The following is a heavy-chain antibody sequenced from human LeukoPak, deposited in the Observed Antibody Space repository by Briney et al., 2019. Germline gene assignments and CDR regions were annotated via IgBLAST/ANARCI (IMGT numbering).Heavy chain of an antibody. Sequence: GGSLRLSCAASGFTFSSYSMNWVRQAPGKGLEWASSISSSSSYIYYADSVKGRFTISRDNAKNSLYLQMNSLRAEDTAVYYCARVASSAFDYWGQGTLVTVSS. D-gene: IGHD3-22*01. V-gene: IGHV3-21*01. CDR2: ISSSSSYI. J-gene: IGHJ4*02. CDR3: ARVASSAFDY. CDR1: GFTFSSYS.